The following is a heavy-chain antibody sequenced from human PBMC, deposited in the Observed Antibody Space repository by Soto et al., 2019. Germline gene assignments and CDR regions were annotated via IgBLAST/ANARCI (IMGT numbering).Heavy chain of an antibody. CDR2: IKSKTDGGTT. D-gene: IGHD3-3*01. V-gene: IGHV3-15*01. CDR3: TTDGSPYYDFWSGYTPVDV. J-gene: IGHJ6*04. Sequence: GGSLRLSCAASGFTFSNAWMSWVRQAPGKGLEWVGRIKSKTDGGTTDYAAPVKGRFTISRDDSKNTLYLQMNSLKTEDTAVYYCTTDGSPYYDFWSGYTPVDVWGKGTTVTVSS. CDR1: GFTFSNAW.